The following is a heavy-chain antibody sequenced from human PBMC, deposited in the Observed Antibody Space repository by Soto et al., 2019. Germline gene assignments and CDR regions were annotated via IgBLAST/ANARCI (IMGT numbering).Heavy chain of an antibody. CDR3: ARNGDSSDYRGWFDP. Sequence: EVQLVESGGGLVQPGGSLRLSCAASGFTVSSNYMSWVRQAPGKGLERVSVIYSGGTTYYADSVKGRFTISRDNSKNTLYLQMNSLRAEDTAVYYCARNGDSSDYRGWFDPWGQGTLVTVSS. CDR1: GFTVSSNY. V-gene: IGHV3-66*01. J-gene: IGHJ5*02. D-gene: IGHD3-22*01. CDR2: IYSGGTT.